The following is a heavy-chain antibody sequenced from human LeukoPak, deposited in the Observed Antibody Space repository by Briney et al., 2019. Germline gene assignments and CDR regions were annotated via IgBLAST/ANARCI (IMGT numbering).Heavy chain of an antibody. V-gene: IGHV3-74*01. Sequence: GGSLRLSCAASGFTFSSYWMHWVRQVPGEGPVWVSRIHTDGTSTTYADSVKGRFTISRDNAENTLYLQMNSLRAEDTAVYYCVRSRNYYESSVYYRSFYFDYWGQEPWSPSPQ. D-gene: IGHD3-22*01. CDR1: GFTFSSYW. J-gene: IGHJ4*01. CDR2: IHTDGTST. CDR3: VRSRNYYESSVYYRSFYFDY.